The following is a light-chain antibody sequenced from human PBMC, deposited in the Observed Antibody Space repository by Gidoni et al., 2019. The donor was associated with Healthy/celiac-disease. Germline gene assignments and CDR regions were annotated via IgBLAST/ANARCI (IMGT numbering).Light chain of an antibody. V-gene: IGLV3-1*01. Sequence: SYELTQPPSVSVSPGQTASINCSGDKLGDKYACWYQQKPGPSPVLVIYQDSKRPSGIPERFSGSNSGNTATLTISGTQAMDEADDYCQAWASSTVVFGGWTKLTVL. CDR1: KLGDKY. CDR2: QDS. J-gene: IGLJ2*01. CDR3: QAWASSTVV.